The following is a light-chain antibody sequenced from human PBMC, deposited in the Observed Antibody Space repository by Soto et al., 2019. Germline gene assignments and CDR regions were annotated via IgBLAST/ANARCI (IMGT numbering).Light chain of an antibody. CDR2: GAS. Sequence: EIVMTQSPATLSVSPGERATLSCRASQSVSSNLAWYQRKPGQAPRLLLYGASTRATGIPARFSGSGSGTEFTLTISSLQSEDFAVYYCQQYNNWPPAFGQGTKVEIK. V-gene: IGKV3-15*01. CDR3: QQYNNWPPA. J-gene: IGKJ1*01. CDR1: QSVSSN.